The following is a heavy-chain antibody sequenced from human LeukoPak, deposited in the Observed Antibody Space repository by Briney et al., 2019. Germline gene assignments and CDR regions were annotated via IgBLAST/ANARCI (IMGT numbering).Heavy chain of an antibody. CDR2: IYENGGTT. Sequence: PGGSLRLSCVGSGFTFRSHAMSWVRQAPEKGLEFVSGIYENGGTTYYADSVKGRFTISRDNSKNTLYLQMNSLRAEDTAVYYCARGLAAAGNDYWGQGTLVTVSS. CDR3: ARGLAAAGNDY. D-gene: IGHD6-13*01. CDR1: GFTFRSHA. V-gene: IGHV3-23*01. J-gene: IGHJ4*02.